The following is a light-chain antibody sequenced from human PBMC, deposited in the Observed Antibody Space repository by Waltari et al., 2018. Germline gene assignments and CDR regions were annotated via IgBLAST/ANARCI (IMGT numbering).Light chain of an antibody. J-gene: IGKJ4*01. Sequence: IQMPQSPSSLPASVGERVTITCRASQSISHYLNWYQQKPGKAPKLLIYSASSLQSGVPSRFSGSGSGTDFSLTIGSLQPEDSATYYCQQSYSAPLTFGGATKVDIK. CDR3: QQSYSAPLT. CDR2: SAS. V-gene: IGKV1-39*01. CDR1: QSISHY.